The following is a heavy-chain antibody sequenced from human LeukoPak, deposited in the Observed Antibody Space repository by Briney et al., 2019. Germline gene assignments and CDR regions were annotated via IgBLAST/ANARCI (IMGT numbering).Heavy chain of an antibody. CDR2: ISSSSTII. Sequence: GGSLRLSCAASGFTFSSYELYWVRQAPGKGLEWISYISSSSTIIKYADSVRGRFTISRDAARESLYLQMSSPRADDTAIYYCGASRQYVGAFDIWGQGTLVTVSS. CDR1: GFTFSSYE. CDR3: GASRQYVGAFDI. V-gene: IGHV3-48*03. D-gene: IGHD3-16*01. J-gene: IGHJ3*02.